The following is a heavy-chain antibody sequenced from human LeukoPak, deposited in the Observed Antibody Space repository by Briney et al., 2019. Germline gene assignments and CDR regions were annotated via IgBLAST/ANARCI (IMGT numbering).Heavy chain of an antibody. CDR3: ARDSGDYDFWSGSSFYYYYYMDV. J-gene: IGHJ6*03. Sequence: GASVKVSCKASGYTFTSYGISWVRQAPGQGLEWMGWISAYNGNTNYAQKLQGRVTMTTDTSASTAYMELRSLRSDDTAVYYCARDSGDYDFWSGSSFYYYYYMDVWGKGTTVTVSS. CDR1: GYTFTSYG. V-gene: IGHV1-18*01. D-gene: IGHD3-3*01. CDR2: ISAYNGNT.